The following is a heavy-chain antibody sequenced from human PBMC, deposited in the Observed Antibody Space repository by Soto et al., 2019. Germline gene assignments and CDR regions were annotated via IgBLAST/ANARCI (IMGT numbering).Heavy chain of an antibody. CDR2: ISSSSGTI. CDR1: GCSVGTES. J-gene: IGHJ4*02. CDR3: ARTYPNSYYFDY. D-gene: IGHD1-1*01. V-gene: IGHV3-48*01. Sequence: AAGCSVGTESMNWGRPAPGKGLEWVSYISSSSGTIYYADSVKGRFIISRDNAKNSLYLQMNSLRAEDTAVYYCARTYPNSYYFDYWGQGTLVTVSS.